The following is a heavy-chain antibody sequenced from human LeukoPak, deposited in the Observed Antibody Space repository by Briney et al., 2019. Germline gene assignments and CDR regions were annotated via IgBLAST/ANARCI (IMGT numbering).Heavy chain of an antibody. V-gene: IGHV4-4*07. CDR1: GGSVSSYY. D-gene: IGHD3-10*01. J-gene: IGHJ6*03. Sequence: KTSETLSLTCTVSGGSVSSYYWSWIRQTAGKGLEWIGHMEINGSTNFNPSLKSRVSMSVDTSNNQFSLKLSSVTAADTAIYYCARNGVFRGVANYYYYMDVWGKGTTVTFSS. CDR3: ARNGVFRGVANYYYYMDV. CDR2: MEINGST.